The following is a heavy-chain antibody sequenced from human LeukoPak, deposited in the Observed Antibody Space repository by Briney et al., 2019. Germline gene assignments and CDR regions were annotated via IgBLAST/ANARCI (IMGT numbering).Heavy chain of an antibody. CDR3: ARASYSYDISGWVPFDC. Sequence: SETLSLTCTVSGNSISSGDYYWSWIRQPAGKGLEWIGRIYTSGSTTYNPSLKSRVTISGDTSENQFSLRLSSVTAADTAVYYCARASYSYDISGWVPFDCWGQGTLVTVSS. CDR1: GNSISSGDYY. V-gene: IGHV4-61*02. J-gene: IGHJ4*02. CDR2: IYTSGST. D-gene: IGHD3-22*01.